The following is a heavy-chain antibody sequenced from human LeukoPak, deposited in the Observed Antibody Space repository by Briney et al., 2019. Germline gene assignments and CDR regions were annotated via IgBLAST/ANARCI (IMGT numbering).Heavy chain of an antibody. Sequence: PGGSLRLSCVVSGFTFSIYWMNWVRQAPGKGLEYVSAISDSGGSTYYADSVKGRFTISRDNSKNTLYLQMSSLRAEDTAVYFCVRGYSFGPYGMDVWGQGTTVTVSS. D-gene: IGHD2-15*01. CDR1: GFTFSIYW. J-gene: IGHJ6*02. CDR3: VRGYSFGPYGMDV. CDR2: ISDSGGST. V-gene: IGHV3-64D*09.